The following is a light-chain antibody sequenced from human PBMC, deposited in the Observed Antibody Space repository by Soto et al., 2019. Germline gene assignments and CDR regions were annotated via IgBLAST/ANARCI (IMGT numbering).Light chain of an antibody. CDR2: GAS. CDR3: QQYNTWLWT. CDR1: QSVNAN. J-gene: IGKJ1*01. V-gene: IGKV3-15*01. Sequence: EVVMTQSPATLSVSPGERATLSCRASQSVNANLAWYQQKPGQAPRLLIHGASNRATGIPDRFSGSGFGTEFILTINSLQSEDFAVYYCQQYNTWLWTFGQGTKVEI.